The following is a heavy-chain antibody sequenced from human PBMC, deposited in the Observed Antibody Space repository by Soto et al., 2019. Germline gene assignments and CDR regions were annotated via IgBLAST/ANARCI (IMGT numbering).Heavy chain of an antibody. V-gene: IGHV1-18*01. CDR3: ASYRAQLVVYGMDV. CDR2: ISAYNGNT. J-gene: IGHJ6*02. D-gene: IGHD6-13*01. Sequence: QVQLVQSGAEVKKPGASVKVSCKASGYTFTSYVISWVRQAPGQGLEWMGWISAYNGNTNYAQKLQGRGTMTTEASTSTAYMELRSLRSDYTAVYYCASYRAQLVVYGMDVWGQGTTVTVSS. CDR1: GYTFTSYV.